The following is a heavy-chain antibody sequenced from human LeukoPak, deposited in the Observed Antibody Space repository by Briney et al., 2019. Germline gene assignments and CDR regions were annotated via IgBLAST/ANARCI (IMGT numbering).Heavy chain of an antibody. D-gene: IGHD5-24*01. CDR2: IYYSGST. V-gene: IGHV4-59*01. Sequence: PSETLSLTCAVYGGSFSGYYWSWIRQPPGKGLEWIGYIYYSGSTNYNPSLKSRVTISVDTSKNQFSLKLSSVTAADTAVYYCARVSEGEMVTTRYTYYYYMDVWGKGTTVTVSS. CDR3: ARVSEGEMVTTRYTYYYYMDV. CDR1: GGSFSGYY. J-gene: IGHJ6*03.